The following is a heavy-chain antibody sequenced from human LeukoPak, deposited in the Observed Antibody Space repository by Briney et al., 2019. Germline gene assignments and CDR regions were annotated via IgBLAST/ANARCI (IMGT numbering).Heavy chain of an antibody. D-gene: IGHD2-21*02. J-gene: IGHJ4*02. CDR1: GYTFIAYY. CDR2: INPNSGGT. V-gene: IGHV1-2*02. Sequence: VASVKVSCKASGYTFIAYYMHWVRQAPGQGLEWMGWINPNSGGTNYAQKFQGKVTMTRDTSICTAYMELSRLRSDDTAVYYCARYGTSEVTLDYWGQGTLVTVSS. CDR3: ARYGTSEVTLDY.